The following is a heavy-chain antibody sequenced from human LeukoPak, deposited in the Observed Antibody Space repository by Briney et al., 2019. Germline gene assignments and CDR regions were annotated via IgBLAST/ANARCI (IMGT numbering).Heavy chain of an antibody. CDR1: GFTFSNYE. J-gene: IGHJ5*02. Sequence: PGGSLRLSCAASGFTFSNYEMNWVRQAPGKGLEWVSSISSTSTYIHYADSVKGRFTISRDNAKNTLYLQMNSLRVEDTAVYYCARERFDPWGQGTLVTVSS. CDR3: ARERFDP. CDR2: ISSTSTYI. V-gene: IGHV3-21*01.